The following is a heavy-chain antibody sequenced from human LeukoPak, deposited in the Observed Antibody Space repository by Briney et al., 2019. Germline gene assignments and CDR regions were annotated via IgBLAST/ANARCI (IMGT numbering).Heavy chain of an antibody. CDR2: IIPIFGTA. J-gene: IGHJ5*02. CDR1: GGTFSSYA. V-gene: IGHV1-69*06. D-gene: IGHD6-13*01. CDR3: ATVNSSSWPDNWFDP. Sequence: GASVKVSCKASGGTFSSYAISWVRQAPGQGLEWMGGIIPIFGTANYAQKFQGRVTMTEDTSTDTAYMELSSLRSEDTAVYYCATVNSSSWPDNWFDPWGQGTLFTVSS.